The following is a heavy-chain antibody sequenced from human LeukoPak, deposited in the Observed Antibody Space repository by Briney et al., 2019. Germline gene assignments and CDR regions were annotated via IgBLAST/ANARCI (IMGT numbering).Heavy chain of an antibody. J-gene: IGHJ4*02. CDR3: AKDQKAAAGTPFGY. D-gene: IGHD6-13*01. V-gene: IGHV3-23*01. CDR2: ISGNGGST. CDR1: GFTFGPYT. Sequence: GGSLRLSCAASGFTFGPYTMNWVRQAPGKGLEWVSAISGNGGSTYYADSVKGRFTISRDNSKNTLYLQMNSLRAEDTAVYYCAKDQKAAAGTPFGYWGQGTLVTVSA.